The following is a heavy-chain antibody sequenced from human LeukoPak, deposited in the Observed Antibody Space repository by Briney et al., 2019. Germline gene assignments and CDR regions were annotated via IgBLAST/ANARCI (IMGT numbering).Heavy chain of an antibody. J-gene: IGHJ4*02. CDR1: GFTFSSYW. V-gene: IGHV3-74*01. Sequence: GGSLRLSCAASGFTFSSYWMHWVRQAPGKGLVWVSRINGDGSSTAYADSVKGRFTISRDNAKNTLYLQMNSLTAEDTAVYYCAKDFTYCSSTSCYPGFDYWGQGTLVTVSS. CDR2: INGDGSST. D-gene: IGHD2-2*01. CDR3: AKDFTYCSSTSCYPGFDY.